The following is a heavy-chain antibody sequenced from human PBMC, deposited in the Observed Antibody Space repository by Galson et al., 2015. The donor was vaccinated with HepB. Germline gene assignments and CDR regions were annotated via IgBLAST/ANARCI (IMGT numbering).Heavy chain of an antibody. CDR1: GGSISSSSYY. CDR2: IYYSGST. Sequence: ETLSLTCTVSGGSISSSSYYWGWIRQPPGKGLEWIGSIYYSGSTYYNPSLKSRVTTSVDTSKNQFSLKLSSVTAADTAVYYCARHFFMRVYGDYQEYYYYGMDVWGQGTTVTVSS. J-gene: IGHJ6*02. V-gene: IGHV4-39*01. D-gene: IGHD4-17*01. CDR3: ARHFFMRVYGDYQEYYYYGMDV.